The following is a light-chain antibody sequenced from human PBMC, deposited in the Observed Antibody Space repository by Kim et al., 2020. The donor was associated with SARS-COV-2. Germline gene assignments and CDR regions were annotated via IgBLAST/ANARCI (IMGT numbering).Light chain of an antibody. V-gene: IGLV3-1*01. CDR1: KLGDKY. J-gene: IGLJ2*01. CDR2: QDS. CDR3: QAWDSSVV. Sequence: VSVSPGQTASIPCSGDKLGDKYACWYQQKPGQSPVLVIYQDSKRPSGIAERFSGSNSGNTATLTISGTQAMDEADYYCQAWDSSVVFGGGTQLTVL.